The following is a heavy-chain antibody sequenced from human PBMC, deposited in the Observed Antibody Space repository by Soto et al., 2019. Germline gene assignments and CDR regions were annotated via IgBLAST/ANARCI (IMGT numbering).Heavy chain of an antibody. D-gene: IGHD5-18*01. CDR3: ARALIQLWPHYYYGMDV. CDR2: IYYSGST. V-gene: IGHV4-30-4*01. J-gene: IGHJ6*02. Sequence: SHRRRVADGSISNGGCYWRWKHQPPGKSLEWIGYIYYSGSTYHNPSLKSRVTIPVDTSKNQFSLKLSSVTAADTAMYYCARALIQLWPHYYYGMDVWGQGNTVTVS. CDR1: DGSISNGGCY.